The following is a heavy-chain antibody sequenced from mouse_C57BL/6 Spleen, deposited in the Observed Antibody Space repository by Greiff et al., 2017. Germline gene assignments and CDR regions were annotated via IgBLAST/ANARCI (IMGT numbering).Heavy chain of an antibody. D-gene: IGHD2-5*01. Sequence: QVQLQQPGAELVRPGSSVKLSCKASGYTFTSYWMDWVKQRPGQGLEWIGNIYPPDSETPSNQKFKDKATLTVDKSSSTADMQRSSLTSKDSAVYYCARSYSNYAWFAYWGQGTLVTVSA. J-gene: IGHJ3*01. V-gene: IGHV1-61*01. CDR2: IYPPDSET. CDR1: GYTFTSYW. CDR3: ARSYSNYAWFAY.